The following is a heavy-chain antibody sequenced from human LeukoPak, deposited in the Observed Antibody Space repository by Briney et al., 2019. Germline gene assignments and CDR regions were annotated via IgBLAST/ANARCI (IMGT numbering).Heavy chain of an antibody. Sequence: SQTLSLTCTVSSGSISSSNYYWSWIRQPAGKGLEWIGSIYYSGSTYYNPSLKSRVTISVDTSKNQFSLKLSSVTAADTAVYYCARHENDYGDYGNYFDYWGQGTLVTVSS. J-gene: IGHJ4*02. CDR2: IYYSGST. D-gene: IGHD4-17*01. CDR3: ARHENDYGDYGNYFDY. CDR1: SGSISSSNYY. V-gene: IGHV4-39*01.